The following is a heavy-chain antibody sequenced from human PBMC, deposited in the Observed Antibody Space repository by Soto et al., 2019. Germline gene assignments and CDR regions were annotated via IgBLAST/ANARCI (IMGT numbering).Heavy chain of an antibody. J-gene: IGHJ6*02. CDR1: GGSISSGGYS. CDR2: IYHSGST. CDR3: AREKSSGWYYYGMDV. V-gene: IGHV4-30-2*05. Sequence: SETLSLTCAVSGGSISSGGYSWSWIRQPPGKGLEWIGYIYHSGSTYYNPSLKSRVTTSVDTSKNQFSLKLSSVTAADTAVYYCAREKSSGWYYYGMDVWGQGTTVT. D-gene: IGHD6-19*01.